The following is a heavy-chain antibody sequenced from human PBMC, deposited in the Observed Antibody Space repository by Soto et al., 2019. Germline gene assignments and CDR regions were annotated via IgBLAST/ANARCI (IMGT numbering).Heavy chain of an antibody. Sequence: GGSLRLSCAASGFTFSTYNMNWVRQAPGKGLEWVSYISSTSAIYYADSVKGRFTISRDNAKNSLYLQMTSLRAEDTAVYYCARDVSGSSIAVRYFDYWGQGALVTGLL. J-gene: IGHJ4*02. CDR3: ARDVSGSSIAVRYFDY. CDR2: ISSTSAI. CDR1: GFTFSTYN. V-gene: IGHV3-48*01. D-gene: IGHD6-6*01.